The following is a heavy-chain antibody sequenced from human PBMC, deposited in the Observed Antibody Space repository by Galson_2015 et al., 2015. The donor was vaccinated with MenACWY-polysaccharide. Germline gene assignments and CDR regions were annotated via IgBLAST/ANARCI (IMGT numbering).Heavy chain of an antibody. Sequence: SLRLSCAASGFTFSSYWVHWVRHPPGKGLVWVSRINGDGSSTSYADSVKGRFTISRDNAKNTLYLQMNSLRAEDTALYYCARSRRFGVSMGGGMDVWGQGTTVTVSS. J-gene: IGHJ6*02. CDR3: ARSRRFGVSMGGGMDV. CDR2: INGDGSST. V-gene: IGHV3-74*01. D-gene: IGHD3-3*01. CDR1: GFTFSSYW.